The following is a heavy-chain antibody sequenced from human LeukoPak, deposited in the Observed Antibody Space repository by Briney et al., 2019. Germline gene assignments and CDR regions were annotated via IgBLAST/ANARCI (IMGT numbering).Heavy chain of an antibody. J-gene: IGHJ4*02. CDR1: GGSISSGDYY. Sequence: SETLSLTCTVSGGSISSGDYYWSWIRQPPGKGLEWIGYIYYSGSTYYNPSLKSRVTISVDTSKNQSSLKLGSVTAADTAVYYCASILGYCSGGSCYSANPFDYWGQGTLVTVSS. CDR2: IYYSGST. CDR3: ASILGYCSGGSCYSANPFDY. D-gene: IGHD2-15*01. V-gene: IGHV4-30-4*01.